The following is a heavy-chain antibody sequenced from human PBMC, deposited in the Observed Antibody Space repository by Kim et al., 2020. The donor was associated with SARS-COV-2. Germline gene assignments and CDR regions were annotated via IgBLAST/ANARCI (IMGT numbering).Heavy chain of an antibody. CDR2: INPSDGST. CDR3: ARDRAAAV. Sequence: ASVKVSCKAFGYTFSTYFIHWVRQAPGQGLEWLGIINPSDGSTNYPQKFQGRVTMTRDTSTSTIYMELRSLRFEDTAVYYCARDRAAAVWGQGTLVTVSS. CDR1: GYTFSTYF. D-gene: IGHD6-13*01. V-gene: IGHV1-46*01. J-gene: IGHJ4*02.